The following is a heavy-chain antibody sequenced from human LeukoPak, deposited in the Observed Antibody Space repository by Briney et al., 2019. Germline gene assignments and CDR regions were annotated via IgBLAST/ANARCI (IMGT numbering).Heavy chain of an antibody. Sequence: SETLSLTCAVYGGSFSAYYWSWIRQPPGKGLEWIGEINHSGRTNYNASLKSRVTITVDTSKNQFSLKMSYVTAADTAVYYCARSPRYSGYDYGSDYWGRGILVTVSS. CDR3: ARSPRYSGYDYGSDY. J-gene: IGHJ4*02. CDR2: INHSGRT. CDR1: GGSFSAYY. D-gene: IGHD5-12*01. V-gene: IGHV4-34*01.